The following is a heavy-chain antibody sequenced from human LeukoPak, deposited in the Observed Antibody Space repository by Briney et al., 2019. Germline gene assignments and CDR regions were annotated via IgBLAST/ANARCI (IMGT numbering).Heavy chain of an antibody. Sequence: SGTLSLTCAVYGGSFSGYYWSWIRQPPGKGLEWIGEINHSGSTNYNPSLKSRVTISVDTSKNQFSLKLSSVTAADTAVYYCARGGGRIQHDYWGQGTLVTVSS. CDR1: GGSFSGYY. V-gene: IGHV4-34*01. CDR2: INHSGST. CDR3: ARGGGRIQHDY. D-gene: IGHD5-18*01. J-gene: IGHJ4*02.